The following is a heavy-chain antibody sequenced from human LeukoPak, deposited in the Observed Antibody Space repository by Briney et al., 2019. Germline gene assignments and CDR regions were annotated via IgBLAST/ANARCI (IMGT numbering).Heavy chain of an antibody. J-gene: IGHJ4*02. Sequence: SETLSLTCTVSGGSISSGNYYWSWIRQPAGKGLEWIGHIYTGGSTNYNPSLKSRVTISVDTSKNKFSLHLRSMTAADTAVYYCARDSLYNFWSGYYHTTYYFDYWGQGTLVTVSS. V-gene: IGHV4-61*09. D-gene: IGHD3-3*01. CDR1: GGSISSGNYY. CDR2: IYTGGST. CDR3: ARDSLYNFWSGYYHTTYYFDY.